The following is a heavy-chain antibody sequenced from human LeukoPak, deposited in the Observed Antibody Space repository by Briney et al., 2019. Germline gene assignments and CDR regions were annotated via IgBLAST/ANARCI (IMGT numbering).Heavy chain of an antibody. V-gene: IGHV3-48*02. CDR2: SGDSSSII. CDR3: ARDKDYGFDY. J-gene: IGHJ4*02. Sequence: GGSLRRSCAASEFNFSDYSMNWVRQAPGKGLAGVSYSGDSSSIIWYVDSGMGRFTMSRDNAKHSLYQQLNSLRDEGTAVYYCARDKDYGFDYWGEGTLVSVPS. CDR1: EFNFSDYS. D-gene: IGHD4/OR15-4a*01.